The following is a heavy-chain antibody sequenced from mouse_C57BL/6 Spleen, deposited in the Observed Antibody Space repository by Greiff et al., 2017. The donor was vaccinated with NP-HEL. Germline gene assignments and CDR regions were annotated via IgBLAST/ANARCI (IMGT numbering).Heavy chain of an antibody. CDR1: GFTFSSYA. Sequence: EVKLVESGGGLVKPGGSLKLSCAASGFTFSSYAMSWVRQTPEKRLEWVATISDGGSYTYYPDNVKGRFTISRDNAKNNLYLQMSHLKSEDTAMYYCARGDYYGDWGQGTTLTVSS. CDR3: ARGDYYGD. V-gene: IGHV5-4*03. D-gene: IGHD1-1*01. CDR2: ISDGGSYT. J-gene: IGHJ2*01.